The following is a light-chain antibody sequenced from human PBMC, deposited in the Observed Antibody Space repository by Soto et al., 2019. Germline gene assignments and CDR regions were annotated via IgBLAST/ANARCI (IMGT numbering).Light chain of an antibody. J-gene: IGKJ2*01. CDR3: QQPYSPPFT. Sequence: DIQMTQSPSSLSASVGDRVTITCRASHTFSSFLNWYQQKRGKPPTLLLYGAFNLRSGVPSRFAGSGGGAEFRLTISSLQPGDFATYYCQQPYSPPFTFGQGTSLELK. V-gene: IGKV1-39*01. CDR2: GAF. CDR1: HTFSSF.